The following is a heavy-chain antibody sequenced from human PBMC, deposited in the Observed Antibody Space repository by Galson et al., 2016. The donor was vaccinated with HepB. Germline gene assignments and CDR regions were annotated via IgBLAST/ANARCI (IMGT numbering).Heavy chain of an antibody. J-gene: IGHJ4*02. V-gene: IGHV3-66*01. CDR3: AREARDDHYFDY. Sequence: SLRLSCAASGFTVSSNSMSWVRQAPGKGLEWVSVIYSGGSTYYADSVKGRFTISRDNSMNTLYLQMNSLRAEDTTIYYCAREARDDHYFDYWGQGTLVTVSS. CDR1: GFTVSSNS. CDR2: IYSGGST.